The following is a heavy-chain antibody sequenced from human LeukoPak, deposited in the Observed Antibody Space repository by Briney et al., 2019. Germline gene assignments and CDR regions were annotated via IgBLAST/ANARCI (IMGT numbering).Heavy chain of an antibody. CDR2: INPSGGST. V-gene: IGHV1-46*01. CDR1: GYTFTSYY. Sequence: ASVKVSCKASGYTFTSYYMHWVRQAPGQGLEWMGIINPSGGSTSYAQKFQGRVTMTRDMSTSTVYMELSSLGSEDTAVYYCARTDCSSTSCYTNWFDPWGQGTLVTASS. J-gene: IGHJ5*02. D-gene: IGHD2-2*02. CDR3: ARTDCSSTSCYTNWFDP.